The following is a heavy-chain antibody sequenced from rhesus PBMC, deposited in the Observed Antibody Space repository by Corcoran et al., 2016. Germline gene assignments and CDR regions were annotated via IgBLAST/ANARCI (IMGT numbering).Heavy chain of an antibody. CDR3: ARDRATVDFDY. Sequence: QVQLQESGPGVVKPSETLSLTCAVSGYSISSGYDWSWIRQPPGKGLEWIGYIYGSSGSTNYNPSHKNRVTISKHTSKNQFSLKLSSVTAADTAVYYWARDRATVDFDYWGQGVLVTVSS. CDR1: GYSISSGYD. CDR2: IYGSSGST. D-gene: IGHD5-36*01. J-gene: IGHJ4*01. V-gene: IGHV4-76*01.